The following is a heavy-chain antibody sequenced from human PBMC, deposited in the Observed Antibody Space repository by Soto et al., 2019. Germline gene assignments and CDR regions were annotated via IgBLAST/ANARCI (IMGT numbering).Heavy chain of an antibody. CDR2: ISYDGSNK. CDR1: GFTFSSYG. J-gene: IGHJ4*02. CDR3: AERYGSGSYLYYFDY. Sequence: QVQLVESGGGVVQPGRSLRLSCAASGFTFSSYGMHWVRQAPGKGLEWVAVISYDGSNKYYADYVKGRFTISRDNAKNTLYLQFSGLRAEDTAEYFCAERYGSGSYLYYFDYWGQGTLVTVSS. V-gene: IGHV3-30*03. D-gene: IGHD3-10*01.